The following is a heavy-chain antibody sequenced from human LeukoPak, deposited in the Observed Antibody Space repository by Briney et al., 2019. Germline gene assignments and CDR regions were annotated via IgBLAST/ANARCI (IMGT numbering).Heavy chain of an antibody. Sequence: ASVKVSCKASGYTFTSYYMHWVRQAPGQGLEWMGIINPSGGSTSYAQKFQGRVTITRDTSASTAYMELSSLRSEDTAVYYCARVGIAVAGTRPNYYYGMDVWGQGTTVTVSS. V-gene: IGHV1-46*01. J-gene: IGHJ6*02. CDR2: INPSGGST. CDR3: ARVGIAVAGTRPNYYYGMDV. CDR1: GYTFTSYY. D-gene: IGHD6-19*01.